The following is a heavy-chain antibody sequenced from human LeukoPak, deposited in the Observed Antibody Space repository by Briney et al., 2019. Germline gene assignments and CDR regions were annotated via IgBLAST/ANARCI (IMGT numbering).Heavy chain of an antibody. CDR2: IGTAGEI. Sequence: GGSLRLSCAASGFTFSSYDIHWVRQAPGKGLEWVSGIGTAGEIYSPDSVKGRFTISRENAKNSLYLQMNSVRGGDTAVYYCASAAYSSAWYSRYFDLWGRGTLVTVSS. J-gene: IGHJ2*01. CDR1: GFTFSSYD. V-gene: IGHV3-13*01. CDR3: ASAAYSSAWYSRYFDL. D-gene: IGHD6-13*01.